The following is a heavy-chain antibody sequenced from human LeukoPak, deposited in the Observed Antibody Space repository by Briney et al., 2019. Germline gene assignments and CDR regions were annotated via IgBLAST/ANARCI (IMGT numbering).Heavy chain of an antibody. V-gene: IGHV3-7*01. J-gene: IGHJ4*02. Sequence: GRLRLSCAASGFTFNSYWMSWVRQAPGEGPEWVANINEDGSEKYYVDSVKGRFTISRDNAKNSLYLQMNSLRAEDTAVYYCAGGSGWHHDYWGQGTLVTVSS. CDR3: AGGSGWHHDY. CDR1: GFTFNSYW. CDR2: INEDGSEK. D-gene: IGHD6-19*01.